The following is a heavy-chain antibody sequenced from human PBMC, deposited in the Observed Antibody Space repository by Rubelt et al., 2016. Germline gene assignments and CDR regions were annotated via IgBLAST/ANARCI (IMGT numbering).Heavy chain of an antibody. CDR2: ISYDGSNK. D-gene: IGHD6-19*01. CDR3: AKNEEGSGWYYFER. V-gene: IGHV3-30*18. Sequence: QVQLVESGGGVVQPGRSLRLSCVASRFTFSTYGMHWVRQAPGKGLAWVAVISYDGSNKYYADSVKGRFTISRANSKNTRYLQMNSLGAEDTAGYYCAKNEEGSGWYYFERWGQGTLVTVSS. J-gene: IGHJ4*02. CDR1: RFTFSTYG.